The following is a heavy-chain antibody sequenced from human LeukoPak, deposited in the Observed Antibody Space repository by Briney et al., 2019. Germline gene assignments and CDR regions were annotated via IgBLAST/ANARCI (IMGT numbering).Heavy chain of an antibody. CDR1: GFPFANTW. D-gene: IGHD3-10*01. CDR2: INNDGSAR. J-gene: IGHJ4*02. Sequence: GGSPRLSCAASGFPFANTWMHWVRQAPGKGLVWVSLINNDGSARSYADSVKGRFTISRDNAKNTVYLQMNSLRAEDTAVYYCAIGGTYGSGSWGQGTLVTVSS. V-gene: IGHV3-74*01. CDR3: AIGGTYGSGS.